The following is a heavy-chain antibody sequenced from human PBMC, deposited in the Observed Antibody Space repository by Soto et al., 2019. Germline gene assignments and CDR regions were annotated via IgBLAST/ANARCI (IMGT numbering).Heavy chain of an antibody. Sequence: PSETLSLTCTVSGGPVSSGSYYWSWIRQPPGKGLEWIGYIYYSGRTNYNPSLKSRVTISVDTSKNQFSLKLSSVTAADTAVYYCARVAYGGNSVYYFDYWGQGTLVTVSS. CDR2: IYYSGRT. CDR1: GGPVSSGSYY. D-gene: IGHD2-21*02. J-gene: IGHJ4*02. CDR3: ARVAYGGNSVYYFDY. V-gene: IGHV4-61*01.